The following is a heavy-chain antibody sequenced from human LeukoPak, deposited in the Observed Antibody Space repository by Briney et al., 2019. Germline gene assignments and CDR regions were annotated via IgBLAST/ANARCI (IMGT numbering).Heavy chain of an antibody. V-gene: IGHV4-34*01. J-gene: IGHJ4*02. D-gene: IGHD3-3*01. CDR1: GGSFSGYY. Sequence: PSETLSLTCAVYGGSFSGYYWNWIRQPPGKGLEWIGEINHSGSTNYNPSLKSRVTISVDTSKNQFSLKLSSVTAADTAVYYCARWDYDFWSGYYKRAYFDYWGQGTLVTVSS. CDR3: ARWDYDFWSGYYKRAYFDY. CDR2: INHSGST.